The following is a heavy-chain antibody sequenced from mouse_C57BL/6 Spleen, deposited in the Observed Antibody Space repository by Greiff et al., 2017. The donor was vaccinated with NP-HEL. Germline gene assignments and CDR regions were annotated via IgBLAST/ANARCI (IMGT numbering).Heavy chain of an antibody. CDR1: GYTFTDYY. D-gene: IGHD3-2*02. Sequence: VQLQQSGPELVKPGASVKISCKASGYTFTDYYMNWVKQSHGKSLEWIGYINPNNGGTSYNQKFKGKATLTVDKSSSTAYMELRSLTSEDSAVYYCARRRLYYAMDYWGQGTSVTVSS. J-gene: IGHJ4*01. V-gene: IGHV1-26*01. CDR2: INPNNGGT. CDR3: ARRRLYYAMDY.